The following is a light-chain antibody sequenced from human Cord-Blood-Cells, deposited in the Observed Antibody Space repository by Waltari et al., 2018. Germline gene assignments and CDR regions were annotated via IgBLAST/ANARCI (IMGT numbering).Light chain of an antibody. J-gene: IGKJ3*01. CDR1: QSVSSSY. V-gene: IGKV3-20*01. CDR2: GAS. Sequence: EIVLTQSPGTLSLSPGERATLSCRASQSVSSSYLAWYQQKPGQAPRPLIYGASSRATGIPDRFSGSGSGTDFTLTISRLEAEDFAVYYWQQYGSSPFTFGPGTKVDIK. CDR3: QQYGSSPFT.